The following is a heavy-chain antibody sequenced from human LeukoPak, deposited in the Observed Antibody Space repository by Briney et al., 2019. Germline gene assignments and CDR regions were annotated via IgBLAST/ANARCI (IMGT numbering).Heavy chain of an antibody. CDR2: IYYSGTT. Sequence: SETLSLTCTVSGGSISTYYWNWIRQPPGKGLEWIGSIYYSGTTNYNPSLKSRVSMSVDTSKNQFSLKLSSVTAADTAVYYCARAPTYYDFWSGSYYYYMDVWGKGTTVTVSS. CDR3: ARAPTYYDFWSGSYYYYMDV. J-gene: IGHJ6*03. CDR1: GGSISTYY. V-gene: IGHV4-59*12. D-gene: IGHD3-3*01.